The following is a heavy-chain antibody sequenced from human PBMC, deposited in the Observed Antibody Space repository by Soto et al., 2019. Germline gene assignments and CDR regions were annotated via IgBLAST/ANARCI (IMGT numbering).Heavy chain of an antibody. CDR2: IYWDDDK. J-gene: IGHJ4*02. V-gene: IGHV2-5*02. CDR3: AHVANYYDNFHFDY. CDR1: GFSLSSRGEG. D-gene: IGHD3-22*01. Sequence: QITLKESGPTLVKPTQTLTLTCTFSGFSLSSRGEGVGWIRQPPGEALEWLAVIYWDDDKRSRPSLRPRLTITKDSSKNQVVLTMTDMGPVDTATYYCAHVANYYDNFHFDYWGQGALVTVSS.